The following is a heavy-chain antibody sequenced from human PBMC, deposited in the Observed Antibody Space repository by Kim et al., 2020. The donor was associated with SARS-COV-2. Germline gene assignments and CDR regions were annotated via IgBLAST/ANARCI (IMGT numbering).Heavy chain of an antibody. D-gene: IGHD2-2*01. V-gene: IGHV3-74*01. CDR2: GRNT. J-gene: IGHJ6*02. CDR3: ARSRELDV. Sequence: GRNTTYAGTVKGRFTVSRDNAKNTLYLQMNSLRAEDTAVYYCARSRELDVWGQGTTVTVSS.